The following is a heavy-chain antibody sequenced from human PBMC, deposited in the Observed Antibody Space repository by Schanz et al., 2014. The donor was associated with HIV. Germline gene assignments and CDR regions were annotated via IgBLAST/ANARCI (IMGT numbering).Heavy chain of an antibody. J-gene: IGHJ6*02. D-gene: IGHD4-17*01. V-gene: IGHV3-30*03. CDR1: GFTFSSYG. Sequence: QVQLVESGGGVVQPGRSLRLSCAASGFTFSSYGMHWVRQAPGKGLEWVAVISYDGSYKYYADSVKGRFTISRDNSKNRLFLQMNSLRAEDRALYYCAREGPTVTPGYYYGMDVWGQGTTVTVSS. CDR2: ISYDGSYK. CDR3: AREGPTVTPGYYYGMDV.